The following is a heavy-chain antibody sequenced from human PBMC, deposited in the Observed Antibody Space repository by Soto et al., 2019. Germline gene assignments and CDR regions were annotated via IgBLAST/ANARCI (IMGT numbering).Heavy chain of an antibody. CDR2: IYHNGST. Sequence: VQLQESGPGLAKPSGTLSLTCAVSGGSITSSNWWSWVRQSPKKGLEWLGEIYHNGSTNYNPSLKSRVTISVDKSKNQFSLELRSVTAADTAVYYCARARGAIFGVVIRNWFDPWGQGTLVTVSS. J-gene: IGHJ5*02. V-gene: IGHV4-4*02. CDR3: ARARGAIFGVVIRNWFDP. CDR1: GGSITSSNW. D-gene: IGHD3-3*01.